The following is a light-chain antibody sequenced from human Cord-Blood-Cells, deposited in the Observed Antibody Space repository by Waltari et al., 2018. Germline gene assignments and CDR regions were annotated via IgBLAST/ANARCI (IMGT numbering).Light chain of an antibody. CDR2: DAS. V-gene: IGKV1-5*01. J-gene: IGKJ1*01. Sequence: DIQMTQSPSTLSASVGDRVTITCRASQSISSWVAWYQQKPWKAPKLLIYDASSLESGVPSRFSGSGAGTEFTLTISSLQPDDFATYYCQQYNSFTWTFGQGTKVEIK. CDR3: QQYNSFTWT. CDR1: QSISSW.